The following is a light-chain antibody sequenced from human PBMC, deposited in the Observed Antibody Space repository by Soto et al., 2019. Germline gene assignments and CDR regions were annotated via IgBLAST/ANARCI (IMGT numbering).Light chain of an antibody. CDR2: DAS. Sequence: EIVLTQSPATLSLSPGERATLSCRASQTVSSYLLWYQQKRGQAPRLLIYDASDRATGTPDRFSGGGSGTDFTLTISRLEPEDSAVYYCQQFDDSVTFGQGTRLEIK. CDR3: QQFDDSVT. CDR1: QTVSSY. J-gene: IGKJ5*01. V-gene: IGKV3-11*01.